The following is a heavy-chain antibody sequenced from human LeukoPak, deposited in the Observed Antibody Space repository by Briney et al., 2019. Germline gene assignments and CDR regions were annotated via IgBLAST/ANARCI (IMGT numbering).Heavy chain of an antibody. CDR1: GFTFSNYG. CDR2: IWSDGSIK. J-gene: IGHJ1*01. CDR3: ARGPIAVAGTPSIYQH. V-gene: IGHV3-33*01. D-gene: IGHD6-19*01. Sequence: GGSLRLSCAASGFTFSNYGMHWVRQAPGKGLEWVAVIWSDGSIKYYADSVKGRFTISRDNSRNTLYLQMNSPRAEDTAVYYCARGPIAVAGTPSIYQHWGQGTLVTVSS.